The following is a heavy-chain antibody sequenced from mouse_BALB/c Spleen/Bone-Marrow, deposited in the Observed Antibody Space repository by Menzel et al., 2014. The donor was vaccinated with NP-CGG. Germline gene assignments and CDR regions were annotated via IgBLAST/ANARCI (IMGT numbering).Heavy chain of an antibody. D-gene: IGHD1-1*01. V-gene: IGHV5-12-1*01. CDR1: GFAFSSYD. J-gene: IGHJ2*01. CDR2: ISSGGGST. Sequence: EVKLMESGGGLVKPGGSLKLSCAASGFAFSSYDMSWVRQTPEKRLEWVAYISSGGGSTYYPDTVKGRFTISRDNAKNTLYLQMSSLKSEDTAMYYCAREVLRDYFDYWGQGTLSQSPQ. CDR3: AREVLRDYFDY.